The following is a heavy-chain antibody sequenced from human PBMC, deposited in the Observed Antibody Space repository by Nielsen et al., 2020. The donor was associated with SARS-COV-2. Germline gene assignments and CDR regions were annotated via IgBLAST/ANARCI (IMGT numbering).Heavy chain of an antibody. CDR3: TTDRGYSYGGGYYYYGMDV. D-gene: IGHD5-18*01. CDR2: IKSKTDGGTT. J-gene: IGHJ6*02. CDR1: GFTFSNAW. V-gene: IGHV3-15*01. Sequence: GGSLRLSCAASGFTFSNAWMSWVRQAPGKGLEWVGRIKSKTDGGTTDYAAPVKGRFTISRDDSKNTLYLQMNSLKTEDTAVYYCTTDRGYSYGGGYYYYGMDVWGQGTTVTVSS.